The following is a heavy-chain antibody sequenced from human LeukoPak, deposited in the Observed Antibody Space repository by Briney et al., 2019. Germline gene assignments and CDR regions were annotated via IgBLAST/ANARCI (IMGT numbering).Heavy chain of an antibody. Sequence: GASVKVSCKASGYTFTGYYIHWVRQAPGQGLEWMGRINPNSGGTNYAQKFQDRVTMTRDTSISTAYMELSRLRSDDTAVYYCAREKVRQSGMDVWGQGTTVTVSS. CDR3: AREKVRQSGMDV. V-gene: IGHV1-2*06. CDR2: INPNSGGT. D-gene: IGHD2-2*01. J-gene: IGHJ6*02. CDR1: GYTFTGYY.